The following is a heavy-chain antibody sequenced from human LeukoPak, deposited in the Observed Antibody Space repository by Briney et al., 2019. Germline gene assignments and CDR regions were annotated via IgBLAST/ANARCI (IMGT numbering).Heavy chain of an antibody. D-gene: IGHD6-6*01. V-gene: IGHV4-34*01. CDR2: INHSGST. J-gene: IGHJ4*02. CDR1: GGSFSGYY. Sequence: PSETLSLTCAVYGGSFSGYYWSWIRQPPGEGLEWIGEINHSGSTNYNPSLKSRVTISVDTSKNQFSLKLSSVTAADTAVYYCAGTPARQDFDYWGQGTLVTVSS. CDR3: AGTPARQDFDY.